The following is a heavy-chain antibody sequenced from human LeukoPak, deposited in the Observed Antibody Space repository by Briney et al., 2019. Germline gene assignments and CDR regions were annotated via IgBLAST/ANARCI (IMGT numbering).Heavy chain of an antibody. CDR3: ARVPCSSTSCYGDFDY. J-gene: IGHJ4*02. CDR2: ISAYNGNT. V-gene: IGHV1-18*01. Sequence: GASVKVSCKASGHTFTSYGISWVRQAPGQGLEWMGWISAYNGNTNYAQKLQGRVTMTTDTSTSTAYMELRSLRSDDTAVYYCARVPCSSTSCYGDFDYWGQGTLVTVSS. CDR1: GHTFTSYG. D-gene: IGHD2-2*01.